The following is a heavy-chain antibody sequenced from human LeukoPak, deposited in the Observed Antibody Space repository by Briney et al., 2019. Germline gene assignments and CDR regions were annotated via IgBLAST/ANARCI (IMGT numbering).Heavy chain of an antibody. V-gene: IGHV4-30-4*01. J-gene: IGHJ4*02. CDR3: ATYFYGEYGSYYFDY. D-gene: IGHD4-17*01. CDR2: IHYSGST. CDR1: GGSISSGDYY. Sequence: PSQTLSLTCTVSGGSISSGDYYWSWIRQPPGKGLEWIGYIHYSGSTYYSPSLKSRLTISIDKSKNQFSLRLRSVTAADTAVYYCATYFYGEYGSYYFDYWGQGTLVTVSS.